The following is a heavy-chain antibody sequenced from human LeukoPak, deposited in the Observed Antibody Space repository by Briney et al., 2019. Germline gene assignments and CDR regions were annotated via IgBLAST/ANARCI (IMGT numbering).Heavy chain of an antibody. CDR3: ARDHEDTGMASYMDV. CDR2: IYYSGST. J-gene: IGHJ6*04. Sequence: SETLSLTCTVSGGSISSYYWSWIRQPPGKGLEWIGYIYYSGSTNYNPSLKSRATLSIDTSRNEFSLNLRSVTAADTAVYYCARDHEDTGMASYMDVWGKGTTVIVSS. V-gene: IGHV4-59*12. D-gene: IGHD5-18*01. CDR1: GGSISSYY.